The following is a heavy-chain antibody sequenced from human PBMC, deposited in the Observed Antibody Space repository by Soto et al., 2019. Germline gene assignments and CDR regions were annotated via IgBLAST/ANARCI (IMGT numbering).Heavy chain of an antibody. CDR2: ISGSGGST. J-gene: IGHJ5*02. CDR3: AKDRLRQVVAAPGWFDP. V-gene: IGHV3-23*01. Sequence: EVQLLESGGGLVQPGGSLRLSCAASGFTFSSYAMSWVRQAPGKGLEWVSAISGSGGSTYYADSVKGRFTISSDNSKNTLYLQMNSLRAEDTAVYYCAKDRLRQVVAAPGWFDPWGQGTLVTVSS. CDR1: GFTFSSYA. D-gene: IGHD2-15*01.